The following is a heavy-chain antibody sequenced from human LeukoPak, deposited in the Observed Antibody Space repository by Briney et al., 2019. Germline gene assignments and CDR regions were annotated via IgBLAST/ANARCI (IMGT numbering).Heavy chain of an antibody. CDR1: GYSFTNYW. CDR3: ARQLNGGQGLDS. D-gene: IGHD7-27*01. V-gene: IGHV5-51*01. Sequence: GESLKISCTGSGYSFTNYWIGWVRQMPGKGLEWMGIIYPGASDTRYSPSFQGQVTISADKSSTTAYLQWSSLKAADTAMYYCARQLNGGQGLDSWGQGTLVTVSS. J-gene: IGHJ4*02. CDR2: IYPGASDT.